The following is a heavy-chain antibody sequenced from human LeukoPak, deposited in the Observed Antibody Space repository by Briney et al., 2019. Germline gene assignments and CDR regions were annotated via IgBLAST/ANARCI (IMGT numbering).Heavy chain of an antibody. CDR3: ARSAPPHSYDPNSAYYFDY. Sequence: GGSLRLSCAASGFTFSSYSMNWVRQAPGKGLEWVSSISSSSSSYIYYADSVKGRFTISRDNAKNSLYLQMNSLRAEDTAVYYCARSAPPHSYDPNSAYYFDYWGQGTLVTVSS. J-gene: IGHJ4*02. CDR1: GFTFSSYS. CDR2: ISSSSSSYI. V-gene: IGHV3-21*01. D-gene: IGHD5-18*01.